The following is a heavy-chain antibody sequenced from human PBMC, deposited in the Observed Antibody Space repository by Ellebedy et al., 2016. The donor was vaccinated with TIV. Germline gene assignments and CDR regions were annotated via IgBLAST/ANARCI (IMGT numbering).Heavy chain of an antibody. CDR3: ARSRGYSYQDY. D-gene: IGHD5-18*01. CDR1: GFTFSSYC. Sequence: GGSLRLSXAASGFTFSSYCMHWFRQAPGKGLVWVSRINSDGSSTSYADSVKGRFTISRDNAKNTLYLQMNSLRAEDTAVYYCARSRGYSYQDYWGQGTLVTVSS. CDR2: INSDGSST. J-gene: IGHJ4*02. V-gene: IGHV3-74*01.